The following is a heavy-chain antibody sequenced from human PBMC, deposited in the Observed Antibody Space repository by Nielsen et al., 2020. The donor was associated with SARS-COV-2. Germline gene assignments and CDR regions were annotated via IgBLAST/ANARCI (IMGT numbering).Heavy chain of an antibody. CDR3: ARRIVGANPFDIYYYYGMDV. J-gene: IGHJ6*02. D-gene: IGHD1-26*01. CDR2: ISGSGGST. V-gene: IGHV3-48*03. Sequence: VRQAPGKGLEWVSTISGSGGSTYYADSVKGRFTISRDNAENSLSLQMNSLRAEDTAVYYCARRIVGANPFDIYYYYGMDVWGQGTTVTVSS.